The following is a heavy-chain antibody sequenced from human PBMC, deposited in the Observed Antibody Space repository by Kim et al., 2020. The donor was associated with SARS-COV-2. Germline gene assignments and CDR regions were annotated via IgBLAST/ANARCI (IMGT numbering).Heavy chain of an antibody. J-gene: IGHJ3*02. CDR3: AREVAVTPDAVEI. CDR1: GFTFSTYE. D-gene: IGHD2-15*01. V-gene: IGHV3-48*03. CDR2: ISGSGRGI. Sequence: GGSLRLSCAASGFTFSTYEMNWVRQAPGKGLEWVSYISGSGRGIYYADSVKGRFTISRDNAKKSLFLQMNSLRAEDTAVYYCAREVAVTPDAVEIWGQGTLVTVS.